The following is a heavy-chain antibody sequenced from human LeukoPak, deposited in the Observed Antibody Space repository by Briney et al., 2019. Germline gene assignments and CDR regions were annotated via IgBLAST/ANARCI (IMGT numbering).Heavy chain of an antibody. J-gene: IGHJ4*02. CDR1: GFTFSSFE. CDR2: ISSGGSTI. D-gene: IGHD5-12*01. CDR3: ARGVGFRGYVDS. V-gene: IGHV3-48*03. Sequence: PGGSLRLSCAASGFTFSSFEMKWVRQAPGKGLEWVSYISSGGSTIYYADSVKGRFTISRDNAKNSLYLQMNSLRAEDTAVYYCARGVGFRGYVDSWGQGTLVTVSS.